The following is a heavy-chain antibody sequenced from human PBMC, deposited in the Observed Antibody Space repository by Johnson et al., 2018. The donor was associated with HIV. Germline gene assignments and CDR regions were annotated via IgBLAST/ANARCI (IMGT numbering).Heavy chain of an antibody. Sequence: VQLVESGGGVVQPGRSLRLSCAASGFTFSSYAMHWVRQAPVKGLEWVANIKQDGSEKYYVDSLKGRFTISRDNVKKSLFLQMNGLRAEDTAVYYCSRDRVYSGSYYSGAFDVWGQGAMVTVSS. V-gene: IGHV3-7*03. CDR1: GFTFSSYA. CDR3: SRDRVYSGSYYSGAFDV. J-gene: IGHJ3*01. CDR2: IKQDGSEK. D-gene: IGHD1-26*01.